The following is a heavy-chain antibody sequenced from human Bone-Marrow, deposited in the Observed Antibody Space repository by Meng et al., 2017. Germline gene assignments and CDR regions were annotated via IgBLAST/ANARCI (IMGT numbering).Heavy chain of an antibody. CDR1: GFTFSSYS. J-gene: IGHJ4*02. V-gene: IGHV3-23*01. Sequence: GGSLRLSCAASGFTFSSYSMNWVRQAPGKGLEWVSAISGSGGSTYYADSVKGRFTISRDNSKNTLYLQMNSLRAEDTAVYYCARRYSSSWYPNQYYFDYWGQGTLVTVSS. CDR3: ARRYSSSWYPNQYYFDY. CDR2: ISGSGGST. D-gene: IGHD6-13*01.